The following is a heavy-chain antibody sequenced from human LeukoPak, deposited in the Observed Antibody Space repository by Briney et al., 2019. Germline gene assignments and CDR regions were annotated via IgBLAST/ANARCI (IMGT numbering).Heavy chain of an antibody. V-gene: IGHV3-15*01. CDR3: TTGIVGATSFDY. CDR1: GFTFSNAW. CDR2: IKSKTDGGTT. Sequence: PGGSLRLSCAASGFTFSNAWMSWVRQAPGKGLEWVGRIKSKTDGGTTDYAAPVKGRFTISRDDSKNTLYLQMNSLKTEDTAVYYCTTGIVGATSFDYWGQGTLVTVSS. D-gene: IGHD1-26*01. J-gene: IGHJ4*02.